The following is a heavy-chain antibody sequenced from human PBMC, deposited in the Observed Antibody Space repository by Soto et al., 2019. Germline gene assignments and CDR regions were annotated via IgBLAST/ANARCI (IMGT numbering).Heavy chain of an antibody. CDR1: NGSIGSYY. V-gene: IGHV4-59*01. CDR2: IYYSGST. J-gene: IGHJ5*02. CDR3: ARVGRLITAAGLLDA. D-gene: IGHD6-13*01. Sequence: SETLSLTCTISNGSIGSYYWTWIRQPPGKGLEWIGHIYYSGSTNYNPSLKSRLTLSLDTSKNQFSLKLTSVTAADTAVYYCARVGRLITAAGLLDAWGQGTLVTVS.